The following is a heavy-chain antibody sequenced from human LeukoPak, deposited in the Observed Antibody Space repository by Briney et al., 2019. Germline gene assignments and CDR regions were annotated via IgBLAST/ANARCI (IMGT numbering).Heavy chain of an antibody. J-gene: IGHJ4*02. Sequence: ASVKVSCKASGYTFTGYNMHWVRQAPGQGLEWMGWINVHTGVAHYAQKFHGRVTMTRDTSISTAYMEPSRLRSDDTAVFYCARTHYDSSAYYSPAGYWGQGTLVTVSS. CDR1: GYTFTGYN. D-gene: IGHD3-22*01. V-gene: IGHV1-2*02. CDR3: ARTHYDSSAYYSPAGY. CDR2: INVHTGVA.